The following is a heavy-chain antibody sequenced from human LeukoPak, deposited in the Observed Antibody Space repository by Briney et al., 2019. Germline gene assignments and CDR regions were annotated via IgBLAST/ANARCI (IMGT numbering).Heavy chain of an antibody. CDR3: ATYRQVMLPFES. V-gene: IGHV3-23*01. CDR2: VFPTSREI. Sequence: GGSLRLSCAASGFTFSSFAMIWVRQPPGKGLEWVSSVFPTSREIHYADSVRGRFTISRDNSKSTLSLQMNSLRAEDTAIYYCATYRQVMLPFESWGQGTLVTVSS. CDR1: GFTFSSFA. J-gene: IGHJ4*02. D-gene: IGHD5-18*01.